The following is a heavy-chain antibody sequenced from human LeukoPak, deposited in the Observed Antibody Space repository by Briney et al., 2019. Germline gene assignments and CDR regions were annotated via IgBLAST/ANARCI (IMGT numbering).Heavy chain of an antibody. V-gene: IGHV1-18*04. J-gene: IGHJ5*02. CDR1: GYTFTGYY. D-gene: IGHD3-3*01. CDR3: ARDTVFGIFGVASGWFDP. CDR2: ISAYNGNT. Sequence: ASVKVSCKASGYTFTGYYMHWVRQAPGQGLEWMGWISAYNGNTNYAQKLQGRVTMTTDTSTSTAYMELRSLRSDDTAVYYCARDTVFGIFGVASGWFDPWGQGTLVTVSS.